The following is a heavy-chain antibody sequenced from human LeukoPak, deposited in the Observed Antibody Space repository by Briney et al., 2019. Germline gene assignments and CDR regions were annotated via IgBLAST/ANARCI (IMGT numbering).Heavy chain of an antibody. CDR3: ARVDLSGSSSPYYYYMDV. CDR2: TYYSGST. CDR1: GGSISSNDYY. J-gene: IGHJ6*03. V-gene: IGHV4-39*01. Sequence: SETLSLTCTVSGGSISSNDYYWGWIRQPPGKGLEWIGSTYYSGSTYYNPSLKSRVTISVDTSKNQFSLKLNSVTAADTAVYYCARVDLSGSSSPYYYYMDVWGKGTTVTVAS. D-gene: IGHD6-6*01.